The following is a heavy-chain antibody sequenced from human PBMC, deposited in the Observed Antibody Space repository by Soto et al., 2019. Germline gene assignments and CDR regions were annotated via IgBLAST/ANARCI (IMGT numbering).Heavy chain of an antibody. V-gene: IGHV3-23*01. J-gene: IGHJ4*02. CDR3: AKAPPYCSSTSCWTFDY. CDR1: GFTFSSYA. CDR2: ISGSGGST. Sequence: GVLRLSCAASGFTFSSYAMSWVRQAPGKGLEWVSAISGSGGSTYYADSVKGRFTISRDNSKNTLYLQMNSLRAEDTAVYYCAKAPPYCSSTSCWTFDYWGQGTLVTVSS. D-gene: IGHD2-2*01.